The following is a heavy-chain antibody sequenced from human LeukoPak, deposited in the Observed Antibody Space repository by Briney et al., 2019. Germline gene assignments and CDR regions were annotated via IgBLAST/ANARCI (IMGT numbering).Heavy chain of an antibody. CDR3: ASSGSPSYYFDY. J-gene: IGHJ4*02. CDR2: IYYSGST. D-gene: IGHD3-22*01. Sequence: SETLSLTCTVSGGSISSYYRSWIRQPPGKGLEWIGYIYYSGSTNYNPSLKSRVTISVDTSKNQFSLKLSSVTAADTAVYYCASSGSPSYYFDYWGQGTLVTVSS. CDR1: GGSISSYY. V-gene: IGHV4-59*01.